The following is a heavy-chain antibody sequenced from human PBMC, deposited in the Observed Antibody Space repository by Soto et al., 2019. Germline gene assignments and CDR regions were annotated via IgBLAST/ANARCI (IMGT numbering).Heavy chain of an antibody. D-gene: IGHD2-15*01. V-gene: IGHV1-46*01. CDR3: TSGWPDLGRIGSFDY. Sequence: GSSVKVSCKASGYTFTNYYMHWVRQAPGQGLEWMGVIHYSGATPTYAQKFQGRVTMARDTSTSTVYVELSSLTSEDTAVYYCTSGWPDLGRIGSFDYWSQRNFVTV. CDR2: IHYSGATP. J-gene: IGHJ4*02. CDR1: GYTFTNYY.